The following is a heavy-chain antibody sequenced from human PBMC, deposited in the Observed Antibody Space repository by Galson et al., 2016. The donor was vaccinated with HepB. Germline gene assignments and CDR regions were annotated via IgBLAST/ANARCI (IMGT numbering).Heavy chain of an antibody. CDR2: VYFRGSI. D-gene: IGHD3-22*01. Sequence: SETLSLTCTVSGGSISSSSFYWGWVRQPPGKGLEWIGNVYFRGSIYYNPSLKSRVTISVDTSKNQISLKLSSVTAADTAVYYCVRPNAANHEDSSGYYYVGLFDPWGQGTLVTVSS. J-gene: IGHJ5*02. CDR3: VRPNAANHEDSSGYYYVGLFDP. CDR1: GGSISSSSFY. V-gene: IGHV4-39*01.